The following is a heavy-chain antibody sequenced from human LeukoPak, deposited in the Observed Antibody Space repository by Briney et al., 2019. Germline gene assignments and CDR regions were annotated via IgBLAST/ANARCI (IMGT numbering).Heavy chain of an antibody. CDR3: ARSLPYGTTWYGRSDF. D-gene: IGHD6-13*01. J-gene: IGHJ4*02. CDR1: GFPFNAYW. CDR2: IRQDGDTK. V-gene: IGHV3-7*03. Sequence: GGSLRLSCAASGFPFNAYWMTWVRQAPGKGLEWVANIRQDGDTKYYVDSVKGRFTISRDNAMNSLYIQTNSLRAEDTAIYYCARSLPYGTTWYGRSDFWGQGTLVTVSS.